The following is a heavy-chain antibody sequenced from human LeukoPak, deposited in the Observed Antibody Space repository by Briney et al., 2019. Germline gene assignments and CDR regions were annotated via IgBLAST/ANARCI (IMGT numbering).Heavy chain of an antibody. D-gene: IGHD1-26*01. CDR3: ARESPLAGAPADY. CDR1: GFTFNDYA. CDR2: ISYDGYDK. V-gene: IGHV3-30-3*01. J-gene: IGHJ4*02. Sequence: PGGSLRLSCAASGFTFNDYAMYWVRQAPGKGLEWVTLISYDGYDKSYADSVRGRFTISRDNSRNTLYLQMDSLRSEDTAVYYCARESPLAGAPADYWGQGTLVTVSS.